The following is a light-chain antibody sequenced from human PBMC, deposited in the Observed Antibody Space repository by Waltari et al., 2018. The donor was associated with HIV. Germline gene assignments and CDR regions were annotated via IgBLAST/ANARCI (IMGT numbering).Light chain of an antibody. CDR2: WAS. J-gene: IGKJ1*01. CDR3: QQYFSTPPT. V-gene: IGKV4-1*01. Sequence: IVLTYTPDSLDVSLGGLTYVNCSTPLSILYNSNNNSYLGWYLQKPGQPPKLLIYWASTRASGTPDRFTGSGSGTDFALTISSLQAEDAAVYYCQQYFSTPPTFGQGTKVEIK. CDR1: LSILYNSNNNSY.